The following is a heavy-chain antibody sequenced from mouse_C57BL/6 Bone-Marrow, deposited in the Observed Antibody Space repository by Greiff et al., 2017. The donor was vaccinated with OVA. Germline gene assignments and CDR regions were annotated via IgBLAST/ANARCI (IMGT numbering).Heavy chain of an antibody. CDR1: GYTFTSYW. CDR3: ARDGSSQYYFDY. CDR2: IYPSDSET. D-gene: IGHD1-1*01. J-gene: IGHJ2*01. Sequence: QVQLQQSGAELVRPGSSVKLSCKASGYTFTSYWMDWVKQRPGQGLEWIGNIYPSDSETHYNQKFKDKATLTVDKSSSTAYMQLSSLTSEDSAVYYCARDGSSQYYFDYWGQGTTLTVSS. V-gene: IGHV1-61*01.